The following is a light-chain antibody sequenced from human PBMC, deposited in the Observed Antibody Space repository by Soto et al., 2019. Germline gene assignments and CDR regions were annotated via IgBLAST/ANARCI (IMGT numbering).Light chain of an antibody. CDR3: SPYTSSSTLEKG. CDR2: DVS. V-gene: IGLV2-14*01. J-gene: IGLJ2*01. Sequence: QSVLTQPASVSGSPGQSITISCTGTSSEVGGYNYVSWYQQHPGKAPKLMIYDVSNRPSGVSNRFSGSKSGNTASLTISGLQAEVEADYDCSPYTSSSTLEKGFGGGTKLTVL. CDR1: SSEVGGYNY.